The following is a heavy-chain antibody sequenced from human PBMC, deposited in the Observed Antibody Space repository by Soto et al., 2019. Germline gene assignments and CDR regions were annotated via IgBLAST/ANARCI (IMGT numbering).Heavy chain of an antibody. CDR1: GGSISSGDYY. J-gene: IGHJ5*02. D-gene: IGHD1-26*01. V-gene: IGHV4-30-4*01. Sequence: SETLSLTCTVSGGSISSGDYYWSWIRQPPGKGLEWIGYIYYSGSTYYNPSLKSRVTISVDTSKNQFSLKLSSVTAADTAVYYCARGGADGSYYGWFDPWGQGTLVTVSS. CDR3: ARGGADGSYYGWFDP. CDR2: IYYSGST.